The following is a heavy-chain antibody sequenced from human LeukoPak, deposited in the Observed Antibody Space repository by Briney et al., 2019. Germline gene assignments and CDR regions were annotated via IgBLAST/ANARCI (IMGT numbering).Heavy chain of an antibody. CDR2: ISSSSSYI. Sequence: PGGSLRLSCAASGFTFSNCSMNWVRPAPGKGLEWVSSISSSSSYIYYADSVKGRFTISRDNAKNSLYLQMNSLRAEDTAVYYCARGRYRVATNYYYGMDVWGQGTTVTVSS. V-gene: IGHV3-21*01. J-gene: IGHJ6*02. CDR1: GFTFSNCS. CDR3: ARGRYRVATNYYYGMDV. D-gene: IGHD5-24*01.